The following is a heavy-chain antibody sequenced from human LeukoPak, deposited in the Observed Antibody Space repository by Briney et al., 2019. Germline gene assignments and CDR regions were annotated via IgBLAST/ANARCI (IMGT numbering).Heavy chain of an antibody. Sequence: GGSLRLSCAASGFTFSSYGMHWVRQAPGKGLEWVAVISYDGSNKYYADSVKGRFTISRDSSKNTLYLQMNSLRAEDTAVYYCAKGIAAAGTPWFDPWGQGTLVTVSS. V-gene: IGHV3-30*18. CDR3: AKGIAAAGTPWFDP. CDR1: GFTFSSYG. D-gene: IGHD6-13*01. CDR2: ISYDGSNK. J-gene: IGHJ5*02.